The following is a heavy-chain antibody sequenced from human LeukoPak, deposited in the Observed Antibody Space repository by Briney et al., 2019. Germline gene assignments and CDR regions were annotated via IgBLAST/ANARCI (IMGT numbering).Heavy chain of an antibody. CDR2: IIPIFGTV. J-gene: IGHJ5*02. CDR3: ARDVGNYYDSSGYP. Sequence: GASLKVSCTASGGTFSSYAISWVRQAPGQGLEWMGGIIPIFGTVNYAQNFQGSATITTDESTSTAYMELSSLRSEDTAVYYCARDVGNYYDSSGYPWGQGTLVTVSS. CDR1: GGTFSSYA. D-gene: IGHD3-22*01. V-gene: IGHV1-69*05.